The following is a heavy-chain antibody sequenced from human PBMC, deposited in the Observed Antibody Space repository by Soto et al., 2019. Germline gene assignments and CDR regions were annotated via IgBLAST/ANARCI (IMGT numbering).Heavy chain of an antibody. D-gene: IGHD1-7*01. Sequence: GESLKISCKGSGYSFTSYWIGWVRQMPGKGLEWMGIIYPGDSDTRYSPSFQGQVTISADKSISTAYLQWSSLKASDTAMYYCARLLITGTTGEVFDYWGQGTLVTVSS. V-gene: IGHV5-51*01. CDR1: GYSFTSYW. CDR3: ARLLITGTTGEVFDY. CDR2: IYPGDSDT. J-gene: IGHJ4*02.